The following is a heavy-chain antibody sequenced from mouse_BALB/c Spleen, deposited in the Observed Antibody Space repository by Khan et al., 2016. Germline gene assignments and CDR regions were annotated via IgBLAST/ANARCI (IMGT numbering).Heavy chain of an antibody. J-gene: IGHJ3*01. D-gene: IGHD2-10*01. CDR2: IWSGGST. V-gene: IGHV2-2*02. CDR1: GFSLTSYG. Sequence: VELVESGPGLVQPSQSLSITCTVSGFSLTSYGVHWVRQSPGKGLEWLGVIWSGGSTDYNAAFISRLSISKDNSKSQVFFKMNSLQANDTAIYYCASNSFYAPFAYWGQGSLVTVSA. CDR3: ASNSFYAPFAY.